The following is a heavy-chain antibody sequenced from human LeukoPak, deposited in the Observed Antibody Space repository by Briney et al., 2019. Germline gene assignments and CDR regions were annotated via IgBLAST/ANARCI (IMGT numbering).Heavy chain of an antibody. CDR2: INQAGSEK. CDR1: GFTFSTYW. V-gene: IGHV3-7*04. J-gene: IGHJ4*02. CDR3: ARDTVIFHY. D-gene: IGHD2-21*01. Sequence: GGSLRLSCAASGFTFSTYWMTWVRQAPGKGLEWVANINQAGSEKYYVDSVKGRFTISRDNAKNSLFLQMNSLRVEDTAVYYCARDTVIFHYWGQGTLVTVSS.